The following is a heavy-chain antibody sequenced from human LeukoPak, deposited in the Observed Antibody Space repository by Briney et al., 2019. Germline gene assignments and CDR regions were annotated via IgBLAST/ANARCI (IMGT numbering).Heavy chain of an antibody. CDR2: IKQDGSEK. V-gene: IGHV3-7*04. CDR3: ARDRRGWSYYFDY. D-gene: IGHD6-19*01. Sequence: PGGSLRLSCAASGFTFSSYWMSWVRRAPGKGLEWVANIKQDGSEKYYVDSVKGRFTISRDNAENSLYLQMNSLRAEDTAVYYCARDRRGWSYYFDYWGQGTLVTVSS. J-gene: IGHJ4*02. CDR1: GFTFSSYW.